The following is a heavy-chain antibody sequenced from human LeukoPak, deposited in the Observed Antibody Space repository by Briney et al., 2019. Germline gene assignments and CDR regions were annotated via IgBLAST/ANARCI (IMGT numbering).Heavy chain of an antibody. J-gene: IGHJ5*02. CDR3: ADIRGTAATGWFDP. Sequence: PGASLRLSCAASGFTFSSYAMSWVRQAPGKGLEWVSTISGSGGTTYYADSVKGRFTISRDNSKNTLYLQMNSLRAEDTAVYYCADIRGTAATGWFDPWGQGTLVTVSS. D-gene: IGHD2-15*01. CDR2: ISGSGGTT. V-gene: IGHV3-23*01. CDR1: GFTFSSYA.